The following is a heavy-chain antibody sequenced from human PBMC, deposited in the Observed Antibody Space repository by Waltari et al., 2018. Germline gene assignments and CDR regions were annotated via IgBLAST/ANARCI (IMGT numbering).Heavy chain of an antibody. D-gene: IGHD6-19*01. V-gene: IGHV1-69-2*01. CDR3: ATELHSSGGGMIDY. Sequence: EVQLVQSGAEVKKPGATVKISCKVSGYTFTDYYMHWVQQAPGKGLELMGLVDTEDGERINEKKFQGRVTRTAEKSTDKAYMELSSLRSEDTAVDYCATELHSSGGGMIDYWGQGTLVTVSS. J-gene: IGHJ4*02. CDR1: GYTFTDYY. CDR2: VDTEDGER.